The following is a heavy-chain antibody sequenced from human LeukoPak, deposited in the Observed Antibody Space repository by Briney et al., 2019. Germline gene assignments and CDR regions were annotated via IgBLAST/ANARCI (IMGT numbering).Heavy chain of an antibody. CDR3: ARDHYYDSSGYTYNWFDP. D-gene: IGHD3-22*01. V-gene: IGHV3-30*03. Sequence: GRSLRLSCAASGFTFSSYGMHWVRQAPGKGLEWVAVISYDRSNKYYADSVKGRFTISRDNSKNTLYLQMNSLRAEDTAVYYCARDHYYDSSGYTYNWFDPWGQGTLVTVSS. CDR1: GFTFSSYG. CDR2: ISYDRSNK. J-gene: IGHJ5*02.